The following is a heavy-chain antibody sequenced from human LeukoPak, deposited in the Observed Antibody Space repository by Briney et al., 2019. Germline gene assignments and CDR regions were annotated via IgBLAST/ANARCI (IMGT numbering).Heavy chain of an antibody. V-gene: IGHV3-23*01. D-gene: IGHD6-19*01. CDR1: GFTFSSYG. J-gene: IGHJ4*02. CDR3: AKGKDDSSGWYFFY. Sequence: PGGTLRLSCAASGFTFSSYGMSWVRQAPGEGLEWVSAISGSGGSTYYADSVKGRFTISRDNSENTLYLQMNSLRAEDTAVYYCAKGKDDSSGWYFFYWGQGTLVTVSS. CDR2: ISGSGGST.